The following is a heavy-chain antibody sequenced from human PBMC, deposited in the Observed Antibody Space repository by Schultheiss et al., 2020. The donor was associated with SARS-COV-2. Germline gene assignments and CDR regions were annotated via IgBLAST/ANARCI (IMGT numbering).Heavy chain of an antibody. V-gene: IGHV3-15*01. J-gene: IGHJ4*02. CDR1: GFTFSNAW. Sequence: GESLKISCAASGFTFSNAWMSWVRQVPGKGLEWVGRIKSKSDGGTTDYAAPVKGRFTISRDDSKNTLYLQMNSLKTEDRAVYYCTTAYSNYGPPFDYWGQGTLVTVSS. D-gene: IGHD4-11*01. CDR2: IKSKSDGGTT. CDR3: TTAYSNYGPPFDY.